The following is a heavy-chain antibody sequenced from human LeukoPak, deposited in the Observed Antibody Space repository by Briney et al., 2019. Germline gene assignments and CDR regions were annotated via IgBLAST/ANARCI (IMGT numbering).Heavy chain of an antibody. Sequence: RSSETLSLTCAVSGGSIGSTNWWSWVRQPPGKGLEWIGEIYHSGNTNYNPSLKSRVTISVDKSKNQFSLKLSSVTAADTAVYYCARDRRGIATAGYWYFDLWGRGTLVTVSS. CDR3: ARDRRGIATAGYWYFDL. CDR1: GGSIGSTNW. V-gene: IGHV4-4*02. CDR2: IYHSGNT. J-gene: IGHJ2*01. D-gene: IGHD6-13*01.